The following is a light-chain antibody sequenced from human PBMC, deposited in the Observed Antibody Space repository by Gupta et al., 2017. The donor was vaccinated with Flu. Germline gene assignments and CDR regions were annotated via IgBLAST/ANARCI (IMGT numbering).Light chain of an antibody. Sequence: SSALTQPPSVSVSPGQTARITCSGDALPKQYAYWYQQKPGQAPVLVIYKDSERPSGIPERFSGSSSGTTVTVTISGVQAEDEADYYCQSADSSGTDTYVVFGGGTKLTVL. CDR1: ALPKQY. V-gene: IGLV3-25*02. J-gene: IGLJ2*01. CDR2: KDS. CDR3: QSADSSGTDTYVV.